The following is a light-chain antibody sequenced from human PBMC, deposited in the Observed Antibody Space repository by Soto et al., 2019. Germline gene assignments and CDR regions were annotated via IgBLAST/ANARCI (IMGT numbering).Light chain of an antibody. J-gene: IGKJ1*01. Sequence: IVLTQSPATLSSFPGDRVTLPCRASQYINTRLAWYQHRPGQAPRLLIYQTSIRAAGIPARFSASGSGTDFTLTISDVQPEDFALYYCHQRQSWPRTFGQGTKVDIK. CDR1: QYINTR. CDR3: HQRQSWPRT. CDR2: QTS. V-gene: IGKV3-11*01.